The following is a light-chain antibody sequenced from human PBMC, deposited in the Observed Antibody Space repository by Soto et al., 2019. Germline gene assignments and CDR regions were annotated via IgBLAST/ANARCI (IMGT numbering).Light chain of an antibody. CDR2: TAS. CDR1: QDINKW. CDR3: QQGKSFPLT. Sequence: DIQMTQSPSSVSASVGDRVTITCRASQDINKWLAWYQQKPGLAPNLVIYTASRLHGGGPSRFSGSASGTDFTLTISSLQPEDVATYYCQQGKSFPLTLGAGPNVHIK. J-gene: IGKJ4*01. V-gene: IGKV1-12*01.